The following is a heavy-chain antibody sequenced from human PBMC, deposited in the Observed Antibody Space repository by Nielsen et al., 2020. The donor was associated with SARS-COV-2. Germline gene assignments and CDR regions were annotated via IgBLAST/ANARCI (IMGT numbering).Heavy chain of an antibody. CDR2: ISYDGSVK. D-gene: IGHD3-16*01. Sequence: VRQAPGKGLEWVTFISYDGSVKYYADSVKGRFTISTDVSKNTLYLEMNSLRGEDTAVYFCTKGAQLGDFWGQGTLVTVSS. J-gene: IGHJ4*02. V-gene: IGHV3-30*18. CDR3: TKGAQLGDF.